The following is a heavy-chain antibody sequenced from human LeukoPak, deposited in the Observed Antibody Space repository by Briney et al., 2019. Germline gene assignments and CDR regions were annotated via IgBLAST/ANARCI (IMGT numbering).Heavy chain of an antibody. J-gene: IGHJ4*02. V-gene: IGHV4-4*02. Sequence: SETLSLTCAVSGGSISSSNWWSWVRQPPGKGLEWIGEIYHSGSTNYNPSLKSQVTISVDKSKNQFSLKLSSVTAADTAVYYCARARGVAAFDYWGQGTLVTVSS. CDR1: GGSISSSNW. CDR2: IYHSGST. CDR3: ARARGVAAFDY. D-gene: IGHD2-15*01.